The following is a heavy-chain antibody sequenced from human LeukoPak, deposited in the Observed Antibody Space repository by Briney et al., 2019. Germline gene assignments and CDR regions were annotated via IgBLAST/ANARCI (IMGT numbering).Heavy chain of an antibody. D-gene: IGHD5-24*01. CDR3: VRDGDAYNFDY. J-gene: IGHJ4*02. Sequence: GGSLRLSCAASGFTFTTYWMHWVRQAPGKGLVWVSRIIRDGSHADYAGSVEGRFTISRDNARNTLYLQMNSLRAEDTAIYYCVRDGDAYNFDYWGQGTLVTVSS. V-gene: IGHV3-74*01. CDR2: IIRDGSHA. CDR1: GFTFTTYW.